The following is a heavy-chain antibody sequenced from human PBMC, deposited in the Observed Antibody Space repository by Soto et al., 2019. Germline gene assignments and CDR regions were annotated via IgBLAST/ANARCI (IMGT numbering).Heavy chain of an antibody. D-gene: IGHD3-10*01. CDR1: GGSFSGYY. CDR3: ARGRYAMVRGVIGGMDV. Sequence: PSETLSLTCAVYGGSFSGYYWSWIRQPPGKGLEWIGEINHSGSTNYNPSLKSRVTISVDTSKNQFSLKLSSVTAADTAVYYCARGRYAMVRGVIGGMDVWGQGTTVS. V-gene: IGHV4-34*01. CDR2: INHSGST. J-gene: IGHJ6*02.